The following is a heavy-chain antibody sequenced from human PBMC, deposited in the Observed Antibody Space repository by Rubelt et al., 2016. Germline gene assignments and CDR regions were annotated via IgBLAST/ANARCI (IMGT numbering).Heavy chain of an antibody. Sequence: QLQLQESGPGLVKPSETLSLTCTVSVGSISSGSYSWGWIRQPPGEGLEWIGEINHSGSTNYTPSLKSRVTISVDPSKNQCSLKLSAVTGAETAVNYCARAIPTPRLCDTGPSVLDYWGQGTLVTVSS. J-gene: IGHJ4*02. CDR3: ARAIPTPRLCDTGPSVLDY. CDR1: VGSISSGSYS. D-gene: IGHD2-8*01. V-gene: IGHV4-39*07. CDR2: INHSGST.